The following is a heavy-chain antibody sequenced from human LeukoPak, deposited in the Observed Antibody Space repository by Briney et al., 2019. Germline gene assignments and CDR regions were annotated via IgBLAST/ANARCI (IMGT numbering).Heavy chain of an antibody. CDR2: IYHSGST. J-gene: IGHJ5*02. Sequence: PSGTLSLTCAVSGGSISSSNRWSWVRQPPGKGLEWIGEIYHSGSTNYNPSLKSRVTISVDKSKNQFSLKLSSVTVADTAVYYCARSIVGATRWFDPWGQGTLVTVSS. V-gene: IGHV4-4*02. D-gene: IGHD1-26*01. CDR3: ARSIVGATRWFDP. CDR1: GGSISSSNR.